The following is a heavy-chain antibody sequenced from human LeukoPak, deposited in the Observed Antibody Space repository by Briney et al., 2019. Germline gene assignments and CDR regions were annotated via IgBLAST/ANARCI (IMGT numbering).Heavy chain of an antibody. J-gene: IGHJ4*02. CDR1: GYLFTRKW. D-gene: IGHD3-22*01. Sequence: GESLKISCKGSGYLFTRKWIGWVRQMPGKGLEWMGIIYPGDSETRYSPSLQGQVTISADKSISTAYLQWSSLKASDTAMYYCATEEYYDSSLNYWGQGTLVTVSS. V-gene: IGHV5-51*01. CDR3: ATEEYYDSSLNY. CDR2: IYPGDSET.